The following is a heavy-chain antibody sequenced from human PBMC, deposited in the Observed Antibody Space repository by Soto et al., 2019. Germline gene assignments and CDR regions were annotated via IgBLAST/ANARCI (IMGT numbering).Heavy chain of an antibody. V-gene: IGHV3-21*01. J-gene: IGHJ4*02. CDR3: ARDSHYYDSSGYYCTFDY. Sequence: PGGSLRLSCAASGFTFGSYSMNWVRQAPGKGLEWVSSISSSSSYIYYADSVKGRFTISRDNAKNSLYLQMNSLRAEDTAVYYCARDSHYYDSSGYYCTFDYWGQGTLVTVSS. D-gene: IGHD3-22*01. CDR2: ISSSSSYI. CDR1: GFTFGSYS.